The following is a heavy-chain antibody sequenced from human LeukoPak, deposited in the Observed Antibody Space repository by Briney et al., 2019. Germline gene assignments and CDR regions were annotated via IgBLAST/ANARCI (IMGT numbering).Heavy chain of an antibody. V-gene: IGHV1-3*01. J-gene: IGHJ4*02. Sequence: ASVKVSCKASGYTFTSYAMHWVRQAPGQRLGWMGWINAGNGNTKYSQKFQGRVTITRDTSASTAYMELSSLRSEDTAVYYCARGRYSSRWSYYFDYWGQGTLVTVSS. CDR3: ARGRYSSRWSYYFDY. CDR1: GYTFTSYA. CDR2: INAGNGNT. D-gene: IGHD6-19*01.